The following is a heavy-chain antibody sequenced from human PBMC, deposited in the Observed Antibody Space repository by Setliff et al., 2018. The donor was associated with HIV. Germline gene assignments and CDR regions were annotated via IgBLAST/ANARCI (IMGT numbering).Heavy chain of an antibody. CDR2: ISGSGGST. D-gene: IGHD6-6*01. Sequence: PGGSLRLSCAASGFTFSNNWMAWVRLAPGKGLEWVSAISGSGGSTYYADSVKGRFTISRDNSKNTLYLQMNSLRVEDTAVYYCAKEPKLGGIAAPFDYWGQGTLVTVSS. V-gene: IGHV3-23*01. CDR1: GFTFSNNW. CDR3: AKEPKLGGIAAPFDY. J-gene: IGHJ4*02.